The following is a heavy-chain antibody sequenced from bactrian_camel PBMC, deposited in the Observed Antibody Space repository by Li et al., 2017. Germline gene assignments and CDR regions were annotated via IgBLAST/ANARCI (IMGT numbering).Heavy chain of an antibody. Sequence: VQLVESGGGSVQAGGSLRLSCAASGIESSSTCMAWFRQATGKEREGVARIYRGDSSTYYADSAKGRFTTSRDNAGNTLYLQMNSLKPEDTAMYYCGAETRAYMCSRGVDQYNNCGQGTQVTVS. V-gene: IGHV3S40*01. CDR3: GAETRAYMCSRGVDQYNN. J-gene: IGHJ4*01. CDR1: GIESSSTC. D-gene: IGHD2*01. CDR2: IYRGDSST.